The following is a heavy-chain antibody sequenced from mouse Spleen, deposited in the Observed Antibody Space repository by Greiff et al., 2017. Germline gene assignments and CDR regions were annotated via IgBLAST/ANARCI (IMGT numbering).Heavy chain of an antibody. Sequence: EVKLVESGGGLVKPGGSLKLSCAASGFTFSSYAMSWVRQTPEKRLEWVATISSGGSYTYYPDSVKGRFTISRDNAKNTLYLQMSSLRSEDTAMYYCARRVVAKNYFDYWGQGTTLTVSS. CDR3: ARRVVAKNYFDY. D-gene: IGHD1-1*01. V-gene: IGHV5-9-3*01. CDR1: GFTFSSYA. CDR2: ISSGGSYT. J-gene: IGHJ2*01.